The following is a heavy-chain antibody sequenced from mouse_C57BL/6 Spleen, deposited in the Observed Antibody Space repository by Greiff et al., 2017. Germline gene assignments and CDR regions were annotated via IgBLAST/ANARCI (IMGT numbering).Heavy chain of an antibody. CDR3: AREGYYRNYFDY. V-gene: IGHV1-81*01. CDR1: GYTFTSYG. D-gene: IGHD2-3*01. J-gene: IGHJ2*01. CDR2: IYPRSGNT. Sequence: QVQLKQSGAELARPGASVKLSCKASGYTFTSYGISWVKQRTGQGLEWIGEIYPRSGNTYYNEKFKGKATLTADKSSSTAYMELRSLTSEDSAVYFCAREGYYRNYFDYWGQGTTLTVSS.